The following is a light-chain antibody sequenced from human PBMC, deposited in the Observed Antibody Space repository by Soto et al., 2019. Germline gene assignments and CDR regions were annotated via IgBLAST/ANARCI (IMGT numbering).Light chain of an antibody. CDR3: KQQNTWPLT. CDR1: QSVSSN. CDR2: GAS. J-gene: IGKJ2*01. V-gene: IGKV3-15*01. Sequence: EIVMTQSPATLSVSPGERATLPCRASQSVSSNLAWYQQKPGQAPRLLIYGASARATGIPAGFSGSGSGTEYPRTISSLQSEDFAVYYCKQQNTWPLTFGQGTKLEIK.